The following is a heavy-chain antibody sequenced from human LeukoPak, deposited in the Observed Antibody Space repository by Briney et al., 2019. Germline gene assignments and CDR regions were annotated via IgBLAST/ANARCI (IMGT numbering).Heavy chain of an antibody. CDR3: ARGGRGGYCSGGSCYSGHGVDV. Sequence: GGSLRLSCAASGFTFSSYSMNWVRQAPGKGLEWVSSISSSSSYIYYADSVKGRFTISRDNAKNSLYLQMNSLRAEDTAVYYCARGGRGGYCSGGSCYSGHGVDVWGKGTTVTVSS. V-gene: IGHV3-21*01. CDR2: ISSSSSYI. J-gene: IGHJ6*04. CDR1: GFTFSSYS. D-gene: IGHD2-15*01.